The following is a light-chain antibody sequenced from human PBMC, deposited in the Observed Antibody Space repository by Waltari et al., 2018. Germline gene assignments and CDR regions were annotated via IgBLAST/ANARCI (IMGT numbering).Light chain of an antibody. CDR2: DVS. V-gene: IGLV2-14*03. CDR3: SSYTSSNTPVL. CDR1: SSDVGGYDY. J-gene: IGLJ2*01. Sequence: QPALTQAASVSGSPGQSITISCTGTSSDVGGYDYVSWYQQHPGKAPKLMIYDVSNRPSGVSNLFAGAKSGNTASLSISGLQAEDEADYYCSSYTSSNTPVLFGGGTKLTVL.